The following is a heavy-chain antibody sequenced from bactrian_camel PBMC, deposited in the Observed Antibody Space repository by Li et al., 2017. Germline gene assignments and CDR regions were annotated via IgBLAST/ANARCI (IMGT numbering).Heavy chain of an antibody. V-gene: IGHV3-2*01. CDR2: IYSDGSHS. J-gene: IGHJ4*01. CDR3: AAGLAWWDGGGCVGLETREYKY. Sequence: HVQLVESGGGSVQAGGSLRLSCAASGYSIATNYMTWVRQAPGKGLEWVSRIYSDGSHSYYSDSVKGRFTISRDNAKNTLYLQMNSLKPEDTGMYYCAAGLAWWDGGGCVGLETREYKYWGQGTQVTVS. CDR1: GYSIATNY. D-gene: IGHD1*01.